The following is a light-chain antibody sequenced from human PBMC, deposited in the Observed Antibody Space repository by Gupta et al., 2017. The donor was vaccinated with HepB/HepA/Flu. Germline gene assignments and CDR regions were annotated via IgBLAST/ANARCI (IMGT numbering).Light chain of an antibody. V-gene: IGKV6D-21*02. J-gene: IGKJ1*01. Sequence: EIVLTQFPDFQSVTPKEKVTTTCRASQNIGTSLHWYQQKPDQSPKLLIKYSSQSISGVPSRVSGSGSGTDFTITINGLEAEDVDAYYCYKSRRVSITFGQGTKVDIK. CDR3: YKSRRVSIT. CDR2: YSS. CDR1: QNIGTS.